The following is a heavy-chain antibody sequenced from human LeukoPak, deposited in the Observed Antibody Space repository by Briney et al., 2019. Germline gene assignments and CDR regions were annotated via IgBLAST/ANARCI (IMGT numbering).Heavy chain of an antibody. Sequence: ASVKVSCKASGYTFTSSGISWVRQAPGQGLEWMGWISAYNGNTNYAQKLQGRVTMTTDTSTSTAYMELRSLRSDDTAVYYCARDRPGRIYDSSGHRRAEYFQHWGQGTLVTVSS. CDR3: ARDRPGRIYDSSGHRRAEYFQH. CDR1: GYTFTSSG. D-gene: IGHD3-22*01. CDR2: ISAYNGNT. J-gene: IGHJ1*01. V-gene: IGHV1-18*01.